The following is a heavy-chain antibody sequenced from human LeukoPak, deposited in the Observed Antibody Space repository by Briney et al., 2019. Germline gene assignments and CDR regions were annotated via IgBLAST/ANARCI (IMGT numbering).Heavy chain of an antibody. CDR3: AKDYYDSSGYLYYYYMDV. J-gene: IGHJ6*03. D-gene: IGHD3-22*01. Sequence: GGSLRLSCAASGFTFSSYAMSWVRQAPGKGLEWVSAISGSGGSTYYADSVKGRFTISRDNSKNTLYLQMNSLRAEDTAVYYCAKDYYDSSGYLYYYYMDVWGKGTTVTVS. V-gene: IGHV3-23*01. CDR2: ISGSGGST. CDR1: GFTFSSYA.